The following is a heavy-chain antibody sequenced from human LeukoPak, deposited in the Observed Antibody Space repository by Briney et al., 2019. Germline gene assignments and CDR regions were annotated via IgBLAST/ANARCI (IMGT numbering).Heavy chain of an antibody. Sequence: SETLSLTCAVYGGSFSGYYWSWIRQPPGKGLEWIGEINHSGSTYYNPSLKSRVTISVDTSKNQFSLKLSSVTAADTAVYYCARPHCSSTSCYLASGFDYWGQGTLVTVSS. J-gene: IGHJ4*02. CDR2: INHSGST. CDR3: ARPHCSSTSCYLASGFDY. V-gene: IGHV4-34*01. CDR1: GGSFSGYY. D-gene: IGHD2-2*01.